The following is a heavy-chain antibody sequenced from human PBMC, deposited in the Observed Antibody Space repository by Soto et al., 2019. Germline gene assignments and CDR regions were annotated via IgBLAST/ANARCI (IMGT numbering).Heavy chain of an antibody. CDR2: INHSGST. CDR1: GGSFSGYY. J-gene: IGHJ4*02. Sequence: SETLSLTCAVYGGSFSGYYWSWIRQPPGKGLEWIGEINHSGSTNYNPSLKSRVTISVDTSKNQFSLKLSSVTAADTAVYYCARADLAARRFDYWGQGTLVTVSS. D-gene: IGHD6-6*01. CDR3: ARADLAARRFDY. V-gene: IGHV4-34*01.